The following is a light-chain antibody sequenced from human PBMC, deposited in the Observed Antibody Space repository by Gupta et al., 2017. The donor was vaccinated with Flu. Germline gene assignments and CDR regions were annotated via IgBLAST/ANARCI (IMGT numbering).Light chain of an antibody. CDR2: LGS. V-gene: IGKV2-28*01. CDR3: LQALQLPRT. CDR1: QSLLHSNGYNY. Sequence: ATPGEPASISCRSSQSLLHSNGYNYLDWYLQKPGQSPQLPIYLGSNPASGVPDRFSGSGSGTDFTLKISKVEAEDVGVYYFLQALQLPRTFGQGTKVEIK. J-gene: IGKJ1*01.